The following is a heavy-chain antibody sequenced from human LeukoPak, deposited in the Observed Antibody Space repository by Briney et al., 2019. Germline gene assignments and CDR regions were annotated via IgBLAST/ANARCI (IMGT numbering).Heavy chain of an antibody. Sequence: GGSLRLSCAASGFTFSSYTMNWVRQAPGKGLEWASYINSSGTIYYADSVKGRFTISRDNAKNSLFLQMNRLRDEDTAVYYCARLPYSSGCIDYWGQGTLVTVSS. CDR3: ARLPYSSGCIDY. CDR2: INSSGTI. J-gene: IGHJ4*02. V-gene: IGHV3-48*02. D-gene: IGHD6-19*01. CDR1: GFTFSSYT.